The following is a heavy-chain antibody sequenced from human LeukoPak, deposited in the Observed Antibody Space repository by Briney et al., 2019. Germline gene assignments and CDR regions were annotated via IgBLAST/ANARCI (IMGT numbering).Heavy chain of an antibody. V-gene: IGHV3-30-3*01. CDR2: ISYDGSNK. J-gene: IGHJ4*02. CDR3: ASHYDTSGYHYFDF. CDR1: GFTFSSYE. D-gene: IGHD3-22*01. Sequence: GGSLRLSCAASGFTFSSYEMNWVRQAPGKGLEWVAVISYDGSNKYYADSVKGRFTISRDSSKNTLYLQMNSLRAEDTAVYYCASHYDTSGYHYFDFRGQGTPVTVSS.